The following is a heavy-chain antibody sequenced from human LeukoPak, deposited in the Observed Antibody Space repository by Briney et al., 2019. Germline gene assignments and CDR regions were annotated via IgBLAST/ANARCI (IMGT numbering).Heavy chain of an antibody. J-gene: IGHJ4*02. CDR2: IYYSGST. D-gene: IGHD4-23*01. Sequence: SETLSLTCTVSGGSISSFYWSWIRQPPGKGLEWIGYIYYSGSTNYNPSLNSRVTISADTSKNQFSLKLTSVTAADTAMYYCARRDYGGKHFDYWGQGTLVTVSS. CDR1: GGSISSFY. V-gene: IGHV4-59*08. CDR3: ARRDYGGKHFDY.